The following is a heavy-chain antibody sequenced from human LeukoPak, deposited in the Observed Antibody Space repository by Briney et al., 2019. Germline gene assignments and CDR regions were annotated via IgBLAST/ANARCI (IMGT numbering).Heavy chain of an antibody. CDR2: ISAYNGNT. CDR1: GYTFTSYG. Sequence: ASAKVSCKASGYTFTSYGISRVRQAPGQGLEWMGWISAYNGNTNYAQKLQGRVTMTTDTSTSTAYMELRGLRSDDTAVYYCASSLWFGEFAHWGQGTLVTVSS. CDR3: ASSLWFGEFAH. J-gene: IGHJ4*02. D-gene: IGHD3-10*01. V-gene: IGHV1-18*01.